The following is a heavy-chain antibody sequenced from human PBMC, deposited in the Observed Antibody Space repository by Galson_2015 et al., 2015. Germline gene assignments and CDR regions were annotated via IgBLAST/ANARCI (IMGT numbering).Heavy chain of an antibody. CDR1: GFTFSGYV. CDR3: ARVEKGDRISLVRGVVIGGPFDS. CDR2: ISGFGRSA. Sequence: SLRLSCAASGFTFSGYVMTWVRQAPGRGLEWISAISGFGRSAEYADTVKGRFTISRDYSLNTLYLEMNSLRAEDSAIYYCARVEKGDRISLVRGVVIGGPFDSWGQGTLVTVSS. V-gene: IGHV3-23*01. D-gene: IGHD3-10*01. J-gene: IGHJ4*02.